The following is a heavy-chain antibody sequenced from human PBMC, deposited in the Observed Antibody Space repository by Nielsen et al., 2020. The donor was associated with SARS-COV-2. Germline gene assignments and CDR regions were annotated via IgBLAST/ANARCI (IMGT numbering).Heavy chain of an antibody. V-gene: IGHV4-59*01. CDR1: GGSISSYY. D-gene: IGHD2-15*01. J-gene: IGHJ6*02. CDR2: IYYSGST. Sequence: SETLSLTCTVSGGSISSYYWSWIRQPPGKGLEWIGYIYYSGSTNYNPSLKSRVTISVDTSKNQFSLKLSSVTAADTAVYYCARGLVAARDYYYYGMDVWGQGTTVTVSS. CDR3: ARGLVAARDYYYYGMDV.